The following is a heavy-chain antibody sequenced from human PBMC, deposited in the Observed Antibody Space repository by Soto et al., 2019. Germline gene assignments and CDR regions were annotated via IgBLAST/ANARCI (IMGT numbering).Heavy chain of an antibody. J-gene: IGHJ4*02. CDR3: ASHYDMWSGYLSPVDY. CDR2: IDTSSTKV. V-gene: IGHV3-48*02. CDR1: GFTFSSYA. Sequence: GSLRLSCAASGFTFSSYAMSWVRQAPGKELDLISYIDTSSTKVYYADSVKGRFTISRDNAKNSLYLEMNSLRDEDTAVYYCASHYDMWSGYLSPVDYWGQGTLVTVSS. D-gene: IGHD3-3*01.